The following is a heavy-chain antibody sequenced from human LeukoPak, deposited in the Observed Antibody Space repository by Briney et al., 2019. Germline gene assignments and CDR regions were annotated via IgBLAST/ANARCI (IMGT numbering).Heavy chain of an antibody. J-gene: IGHJ4*02. CDR3: VRCRGTTVLTRFDN. CDR2: IYSSGST. D-gene: IGHD4/OR15-4a*01. V-gene: IGHV4-4*07. CDR1: GGSISNYY. Sequence: SETLSLTCTVSGGSISNYYWSWIRQPPGKGLEWVGRIYSSGSTNYNPSLKSRVTMSVDTSKNQFSVNLTSVTAADTAVYYCVRCRGTTVLTRFDNWGQGTLVTVSS.